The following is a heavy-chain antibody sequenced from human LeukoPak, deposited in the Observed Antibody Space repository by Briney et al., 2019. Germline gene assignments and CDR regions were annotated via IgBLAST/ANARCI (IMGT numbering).Heavy chain of an antibody. V-gene: IGHV3-53*01. CDR1: GFTVSNNY. CDR2: IYSGGGT. Sequence: PGGSLRLSCAASGFTVSNNYMSWVRQAPGKGLEWVSVIYSGGGTYYADSVKGRFTISRDNAKNSLYLQMKSLRAEDTAVYYCERDYSPTYSSSWYYFDYWGQGTLVTVSS. J-gene: IGHJ4*02. D-gene: IGHD6-13*01. CDR3: ERDYSPTYSSSWYYFDY.